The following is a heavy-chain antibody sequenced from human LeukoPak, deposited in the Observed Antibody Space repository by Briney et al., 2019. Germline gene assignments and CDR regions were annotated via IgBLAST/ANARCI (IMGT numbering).Heavy chain of an antibody. J-gene: IGHJ4*02. CDR2: IYHSGST. CDR3: ARELLGPYYFDY. CDR1: GGSISSSNW. Sequence: SGTLSLTCAVSGGSISSSNWWSWVRQPPGKGLEWIGEIYHSGSTNYNPSLKSRVTISVDKPKNQFSLKLSSVTAADTAVYYYARELLGPYYFDYWGQGTLVTVSS. V-gene: IGHV4-4*02.